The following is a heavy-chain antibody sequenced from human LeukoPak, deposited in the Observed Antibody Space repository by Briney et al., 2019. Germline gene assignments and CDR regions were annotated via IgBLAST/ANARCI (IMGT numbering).Heavy chain of an antibody. CDR3: ARLRIVVVPGKGYFDN. CDR2: VYYTEST. J-gene: IGHJ4*02. Sequence: PETLSLTCTVSGASMRDSYYYWSWLRQAPGTGLEWIGIVYYTESTYYNPTLKSRATVSIDTSRSQFSLKLTSMTAADTAVYYCARLRIVVVPGKGYFDNWGQGTLVTASS. V-gene: IGHV4-39*01. CDR1: GASMRDSYYY. D-gene: IGHD2-2*01.